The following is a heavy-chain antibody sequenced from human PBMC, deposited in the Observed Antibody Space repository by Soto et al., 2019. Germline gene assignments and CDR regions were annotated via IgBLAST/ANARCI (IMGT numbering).Heavy chain of an antibody. D-gene: IGHD6-13*01. V-gene: IGHV3-30-3*01. CDR2: ISYDGSNK. CDR1: GFTFSSYA. Sequence: QVQLVESGGGVVQPGRSLRLSCAASGFTFSSYAMHWVRQAPGKGLEWVAVISYDGSNKYYADSVKGRFTISRDNSKTTLYLQMNSLKAEETAVYYCARGGYSSSWYYGMDVWGKGTTVTVAS. CDR3: ARGGYSSSWYYGMDV. J-gene: IGHJ6*04.